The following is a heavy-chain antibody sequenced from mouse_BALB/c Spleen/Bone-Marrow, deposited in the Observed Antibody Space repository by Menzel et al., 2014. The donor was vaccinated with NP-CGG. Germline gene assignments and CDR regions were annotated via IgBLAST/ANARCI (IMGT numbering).Heavy chain of an antibody. D-gene: IGHD2-2*01. CDR3: VGYPFAY. V-gene: IGHV10S3*01. CDR2: IRSESNNYAT. Sequence: EVKVVESGGGLVQPKGSLKLSCAASGSTFNTNAMNWVRQAPGKGLEWVARIRSESNNYATYYADSVKDRFTISRDDSQSILYLQMNNLETEDTAMYYCVGYPFAYWGQGTLVTVSA. CDR1: GSTFNTNA. J-gene: IGHJ3*01.